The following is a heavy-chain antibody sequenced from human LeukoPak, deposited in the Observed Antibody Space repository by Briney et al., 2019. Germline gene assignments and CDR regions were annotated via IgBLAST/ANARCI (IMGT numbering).Heavy chain of an antibody. V-gene: IGHV4-34*01. J-gene: IGHJ4*02. Sequence: LKPSETLSLTCAVFGGSFSGYYWSWIRQPPGKGLEWIGEINHSGSTSYNPSLKSRVTISVDTSKNQFSLKLSSVTAADTAVYYCATRTTVTTYFDHWGQGTLVTVSS. D-gene: IGHD4-11*01. CDR3: ATRTTVTTYFDH. CDR2: INHSGST. CDR1: GGSFSGYY.